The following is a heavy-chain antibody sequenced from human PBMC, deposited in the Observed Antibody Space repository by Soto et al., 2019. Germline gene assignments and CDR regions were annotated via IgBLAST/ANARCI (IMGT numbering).Heavy chain of an antibody. CDR2: IYYSGST. J-gene: IGHJ4*02. CDR1: GGSISSYY. V-gene: IGHV4-59*08. CDR3: ARHHPIAVAGPLVDY. Sequence: SETLSLTCTVSGGSISSYYWSWIRQPPWKGLEWIGYIYYSGSTNYNPSLKSRVTISVDTSKNQFSLKLSSVTAADTAVYYCARHHPIAVAGPLVDYWGQGTLVTVSS. D-gene: IGHD6-19*01.